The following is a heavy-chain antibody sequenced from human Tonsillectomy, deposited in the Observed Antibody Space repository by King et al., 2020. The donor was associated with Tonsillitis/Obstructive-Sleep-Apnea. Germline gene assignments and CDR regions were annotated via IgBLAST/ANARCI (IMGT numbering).Heavy chain of an antibody. CDR1: GGSISSYY. CDR3: ARDDSSGYYFDAFDI. D-gene: IGHD3-22*01. J-gene: IGHJ3*02. V-gene: IGHV4-59*01. CDR2: IYYSGST. Sequence: GRGEPSGGLSLTGTVSGGSISSYYWSWIRQPPWKGLEWIGYIYYSGSTNYNPSLKSRVTISVDTSKNQFSLKLSSVTAADTAVYYCARDDSSGYYFDAFDIWGQGTMVTVSS.